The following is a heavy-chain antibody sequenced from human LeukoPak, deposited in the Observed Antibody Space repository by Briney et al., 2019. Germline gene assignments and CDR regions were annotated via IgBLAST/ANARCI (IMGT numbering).Heavy chain of an antibody. V-gene: IGHV1-8*01. D-gene: IGHD3-3*01. CDR2: MNSTSGNT. J-gene: IGHJ5*02. Sequence: GASVKVSCKTSGYTFTSSNINWVRQATGQGLEWMGWMNSTSGNTGYAQRFQGRVTMARDTSISTAYMELSSLRSEDTAVYYCARGIPGDGVVIQSNWFDPWGQGTLVTVSS. CDR3: ARGIPGDGVVIQSNWFDP. CDR1: GYTFTSSN.